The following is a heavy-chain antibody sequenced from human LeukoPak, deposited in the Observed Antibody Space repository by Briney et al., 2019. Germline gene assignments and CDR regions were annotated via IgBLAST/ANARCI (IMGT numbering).Heavy chain of an antibody. CDR3: ARSPTMVRGVMGDY. J-gene: IGHJ4*02. V-gene: IGHV3-30*03. D-gene: IGHD3-10*01. CDR1: GFTFSSYG. CDR2: ISYDGSNK. Sequence: PGRSLRLSCAASGFTFSSYGMHWVRQAPGKGLEWVAVISYDGSNKYYADSVKGRFTISRDNSKNTLYLQMNSLRAEDTAVYYCARSPTMVRGVMGDYWGQGTLVTVSS.